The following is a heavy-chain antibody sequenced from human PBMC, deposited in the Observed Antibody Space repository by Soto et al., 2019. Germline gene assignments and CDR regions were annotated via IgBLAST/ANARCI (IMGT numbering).Heavy chain of an antibody. J-gene: IGHJ2*01. Sequence: EVQLVESGGGLVQPGGSLRLSCVASGFTFSTYGMNWIRQAPGKGLEWVSFISTTGDTTYYADSVKGRFTISRDNAENSLYLQMNSLRAEDTALYFCTRRLALWGRGTLVTVSS. V-gene: IGHV3-48*01. CDR3: TRRLAL. CDR1: GFTFSTYG. D-gene: IGHD6-25*01. CDR2: ISTTGDTT.